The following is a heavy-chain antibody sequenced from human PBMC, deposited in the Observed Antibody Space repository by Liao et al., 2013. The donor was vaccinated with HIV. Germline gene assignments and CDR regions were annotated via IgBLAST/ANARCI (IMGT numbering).Heavy chain of an antibody. CDR2: INHSGST. D-gene: IGHD3-10*01. V-gene: IGHV4-34*01. Sequence: QVQLQQWGAGLLKPSETLSLTCAVYGGSFSGYYWSWIRQPPGKGLEWIGEINHSGSTNYNPSLKSRVTISVDTSKNQFSLKLSSVTAADTAVYYCAREFFXEEPGEILFYYITGWGYWGQGTLVTVSS. CDR3: AREFFXEEPGEILFYYITGWGY. J-gene: IGHJ4*02. CDR1: GGSFSGYY.